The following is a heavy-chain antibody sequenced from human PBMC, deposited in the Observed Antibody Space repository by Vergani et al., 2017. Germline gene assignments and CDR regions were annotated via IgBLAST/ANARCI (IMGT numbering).Heavy chain of an antibody. D-gene: IGHD2-2*01. V-gene: IGHV1-2*02. CDR1: GYTFTGYY. CDR2: INPNSGGT. J-gene: IGHJ6*02. CDR3: ARDLCSSTSCYDYYYYGMDV. Sequence: QVQLVQSGAEVKKPGASVKVSCKASGYTFTGYYMHWVRQAPGQGLEWLGWINPNSGGTNYAQKFQGRVTITSDTSISTAYMELSRLRSDDTAVYYCARDLCSSTSCYDYYYYGMDVWGQGTTVTVSS.